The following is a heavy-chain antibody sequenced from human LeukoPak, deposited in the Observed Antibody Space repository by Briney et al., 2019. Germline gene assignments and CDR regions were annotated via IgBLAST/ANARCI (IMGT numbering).Heavy chain of an antibody. CDR1: GYTFTSYD. V-gene: IGHV1-8*01. Sequence: GASVKVSCKASGYTFTSYDINWVRQATGQGLEWMGWMNPNSGNTGYAQKFQGRVTMTRNTSISTAFMELSSLRSEDTAVYYCARKGFDVGSYNYWGQGTLVTVSS. CDR2: MNPNSGNT. J-gene: IGHJ4*02. CDR3: ARKGFDVGSYNY. D-gene: IGHD1-26*01.